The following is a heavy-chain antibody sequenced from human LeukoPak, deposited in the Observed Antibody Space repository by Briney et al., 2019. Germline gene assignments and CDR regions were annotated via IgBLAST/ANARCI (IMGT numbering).Heavy chain of an antibody. D-gene: IGHD3-22*01. J-gene: IGHJ4*02. V-gene: IGHV3-23*01. Sequence: PGGSLRLSCAASGFTFSSYSMNWVRQAPGKGLEWVSAISGSGGSTYYADSVKGRFTISRDNSKNTLYLQMNSLRAEDTAVYYCAKDVTSYYDFMIDYWGQGTLVTVSS. CDR1: GFTFSSYS. CDR2: ISGSGGST. CDR3: AKDVTSYYDFMIDY.